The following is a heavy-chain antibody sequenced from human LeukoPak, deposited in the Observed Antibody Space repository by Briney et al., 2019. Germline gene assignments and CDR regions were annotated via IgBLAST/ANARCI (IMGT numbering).Heavy chain of an antibody. CDR2: VNPNAGNT. CDR3: ARGKYCSDATCYSLGYYYYMDV. CDR1: GYTFTSYD. Sequence: ASVKASCKASGYTFTSYDINWVRQAPGQGLEWMGWVNPNAGNTGYVQKFQGRVTFTRNTSISTAYMELSSLRSEDTAVYYCARGKYCSDATCYSLGYYYYMDVWGKGTTVTVSS. D-gene: IGHD2-15*01. J-gene: IGHJ6*03. V-gene: IGHV1-8*03.